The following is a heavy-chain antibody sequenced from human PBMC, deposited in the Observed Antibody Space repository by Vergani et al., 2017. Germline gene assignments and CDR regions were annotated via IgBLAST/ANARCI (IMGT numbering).Heavy chain of an antibody. CDR2: INPNSGGT. Sequence: QVQLVQSGAEVKKPGASVKVSCKASGYTFTDYFMHWVRQAPGQGLEWMGWINPNSGGTNYAQKFQGRVTMTRDTSISTAYMELSNLRSDDTAVYYCAGVGTSSNRGYFDYWGQGTLVTVSS. CDR1: GYTFTDYF. V-gene: IGHV1-2*02. J-gene: IGHJ4*02. D-gene: IGHD2-2*01. CDR3: AGVGTSSNRGYFDY.